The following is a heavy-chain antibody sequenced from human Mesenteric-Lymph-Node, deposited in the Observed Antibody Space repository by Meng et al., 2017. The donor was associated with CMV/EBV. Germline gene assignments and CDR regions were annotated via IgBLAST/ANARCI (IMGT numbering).Heavy chain of an antibody. Sequence: ASVKVSCKASGYTFPSYWIHWVRQAPGQGLEWMGIINPSGGSTNYAQQIQGRVTMTRDTSTSTVYMELSSLRSEDTAVYYCARARTYYDFWSDYWGQGTPVTVSS. D-gene: IGHD3-3*01. CDR3: ARARTYYDFWSDY. CDR1: GYTFPSYW. CDR2: INPSGGST. J-gene: IGHJ4*02. V-gene: IGHV1-46*01.